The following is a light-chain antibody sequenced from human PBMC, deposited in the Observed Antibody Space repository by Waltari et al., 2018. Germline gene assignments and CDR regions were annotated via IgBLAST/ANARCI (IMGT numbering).Light chain of an antibody. CDR2: DVN. CDR3: SAYISSSTLEL. Sequence: QSALTQPASVSGSPGQSITIPCTGTSSDVGGYNYVSWYQQHPGKAPKLMMFDVNNRPSGVSNRFSGSKSGNTASLTISGLQAEDEADYYCSAYISSSTLELFGGGTRLTVL. V-gene: IGLV2-14*03. CDR1: SSDVGGYNY. J-gene: IGLJ2*01.